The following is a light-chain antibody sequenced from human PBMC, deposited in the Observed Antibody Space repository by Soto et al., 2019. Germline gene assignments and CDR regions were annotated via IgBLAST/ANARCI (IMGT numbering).Light chain of an antibody. CDR2: AAS. CDR1: QDIGNF. Sequence: EIQMTQSPSSLSAFVGDRVTITCRASQDIGNFLAWYQQKPGKVPKLLIYAASTLQSGVPSRFSGSGSGTDFTLTISSLQPEDVATYYCQKCKADPFTFGGGTKVDI. J-gene: IGKJ4*01. CDR3: QKCKADPFT. V-gene: IGKV1-27*01.